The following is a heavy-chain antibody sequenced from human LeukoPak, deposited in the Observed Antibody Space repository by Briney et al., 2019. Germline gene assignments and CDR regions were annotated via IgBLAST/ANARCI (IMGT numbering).Heavy chain of an antibody. CDR1: GGSISSGGYY. Sequence: PSETLSLTCTVSGGSISSGGYYWSWIRQHPGKGLEWIGYVYYSGSTYYTPALRSRVTISVDSSENQLSLKLNSVTAADTAVYYCARGLSKYYFDYWGQGSLVTVSS. CDR3: ARGLSKYYFDY. V-gene: IGHV4-31*03. D-gene: IGHD2-21*02. CDR2: VYYSGST. J-gene: IGHJ4*02.